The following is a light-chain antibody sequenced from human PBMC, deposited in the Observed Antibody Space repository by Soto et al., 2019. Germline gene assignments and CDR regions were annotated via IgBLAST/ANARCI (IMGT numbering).Light chain of an antibody. CDR2: LGS. Sequence: DIVITQSPLSLPVTPGEPASISCRSSQRLLHSNGDNYLDWYLQKPVQSPQLLIYLGSNRASGVPDRFIGSGSCTDFTLKISRVEAEDVEVYYCMQALQTPLAFGGGTKVESK. V-gene: IGKV2-28*01. J-gene: IGKJ4*01. CDR1: QRLLHSNGDNY. CDR3: MQALQTPLA.